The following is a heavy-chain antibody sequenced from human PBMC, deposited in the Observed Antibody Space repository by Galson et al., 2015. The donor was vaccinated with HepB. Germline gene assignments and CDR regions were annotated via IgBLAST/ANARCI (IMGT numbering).Heavy chain of an antibody. CDR1: GFTFSDYY. Sequence: SLRLSCAASGFTFSDYYMSWIRQAPGKGLEWVSYISSSSSYTNYADSVKGRFTISRDNAKNSLYLQMNSLRAEDTAVYYCARGGGSGETTFNGADYGMDVWGQATTVTVSS. D-gene: IGHD1-14*01. CDR3: ARGGGSGETTFNGADYGMDV. V-gene: IGHV3-11*06. CDR2: ISSSSSYT. J-gene: IGHJ6*02.